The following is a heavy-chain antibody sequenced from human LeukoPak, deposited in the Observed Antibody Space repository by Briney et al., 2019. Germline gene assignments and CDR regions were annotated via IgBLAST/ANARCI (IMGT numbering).Heavy chain of an antibody. CDR2: ISTLSGTI. CDR3: ARDLGRSGRYLGWFDP. D-gene: IGHD3-16*02. CDR1: GFTVSSYS. Sequence: GGSLRLSCAASGFTVSSYSMHWVRQGPAKGLEWVAYISTLSGTIFYADSVKGRFTISRDNAKNSLYLQMDSLRDEDTAVYYCARDLGRSGRYLGWFDPWGQGTLVTVSS. J-gene: IGHJ5*02. V-gene: IGHV3-48*02.